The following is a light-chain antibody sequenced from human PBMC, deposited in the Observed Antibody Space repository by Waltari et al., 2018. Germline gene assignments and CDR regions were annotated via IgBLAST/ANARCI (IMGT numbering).Light chain of an antibody. J-gene: IGLJ1*01. V-gene: IGLV2-14*01. CDR3: ISYTSSGTYV. CDR2: DVT. CDR1: SSDVGGYNY. Sequence: QSALTQPASVSGSPGQSIAFSCTATSSDVGGYNYVSWYQQPPGKAPQLMIYDVTNRPSGISNRFSGSKSGYTASLTISGLQAEDEADYYCISYTSSGTYVFGTGTKVTVL.